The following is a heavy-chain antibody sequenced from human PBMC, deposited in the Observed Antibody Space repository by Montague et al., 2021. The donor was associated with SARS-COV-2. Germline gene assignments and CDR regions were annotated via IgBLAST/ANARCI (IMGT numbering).Heavy chain of an antibody. D-gene: IGHD2-15*01. CDR2: ISDSGST. V-gene: IGHV4-59*08. CDR3: ARHYSATLPAGY. Sequence: SETLSLTCTVSGDSINSSYWSWIRQPPGKGLEWIGYISDSGSTNYNPSLTSRVTMSVDTSKNQFSLKVNSVTAADTAVYYCARHYSATLPAGYWGQGTLVTVSS. CDR1: GDSINSSY. J-gene: IGHJ4*02.